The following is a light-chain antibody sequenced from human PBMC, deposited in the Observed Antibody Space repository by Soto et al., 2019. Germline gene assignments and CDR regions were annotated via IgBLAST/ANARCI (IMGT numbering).Light chain of an antibody. Sequence: SYELTQAPSVSAAPGQAARITCEGNNIGSKSVHWYQQKPGQAPVLVVYDDTDRPSGIPERISGSNSGNTATLTISRVEAGDEADYYCQVWDRSSDHYVFGTGTKGTVL. CDR2: DDT. CDR1: NIGSKS. CDR3: QVWDRSSDHYV. V-gene: IGLV3-21*02. J-gene: IGLJ1*01.